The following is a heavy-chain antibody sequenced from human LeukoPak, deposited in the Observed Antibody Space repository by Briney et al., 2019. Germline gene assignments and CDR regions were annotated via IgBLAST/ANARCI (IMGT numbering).Heavy chain of an antibody. D-gene: IGHD1-26*01. CDR1: GYRFTSYW. CDR2: IYPGDSDT. Sequence: GESLKISCQGSGYRFTSYWIGWVRQMSGKGLGWMGIIYPGDSDTRYSTSFQGQVTISADKPINTAYLQWSSLKAPDTAMYYCARGLSGSYYDGFDIWGQGTMVTVSS. V-gene: IGHV5-51*04. J-gene: IGHJ3*02. CDR3: ARGLSGSYYDGFDI.